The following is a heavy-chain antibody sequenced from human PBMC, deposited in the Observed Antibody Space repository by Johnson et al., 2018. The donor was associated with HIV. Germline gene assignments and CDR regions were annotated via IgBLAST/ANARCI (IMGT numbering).Heavy chain of an antibody. CDR3: AKTTRGNWGSCFDI. Sequence: QVQLVESGGGLVQPGGSLRLSCAASGFTVSDYYMSWIRQAPGKGLEWVSYISSSGSTIYYAASVKGRFTISRDNAKNSLYLQLNSLRAEDTSLYYCAKTTRGNWGSCFDIWGRGTMVTVSS. CDR1: GFTVSDYY. J-gene: IGHJ3*02. V-gene: IGHV3-11*04. CDR2: ISSSGSTI. D-gene: IGHD7-27*01.